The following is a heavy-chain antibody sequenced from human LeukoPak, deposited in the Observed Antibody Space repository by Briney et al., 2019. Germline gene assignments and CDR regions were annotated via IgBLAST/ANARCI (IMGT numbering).Heavy chain of an antibody. CDR2: IIPIFGTA. CDR3: ARAIGLLPNLFDA. Sequence: ASVTVSCKASGGTFSSYAISWVRQAPGQGLEWMGGIIPIFGTANYAQKFQGRVTITADKSTSTAYMELSSLRSEDTAVYYCARAIGLLPNLFDAWGQGTLVTVSS. J-gene: IGHJ5*02. D-gene: IGHD2-15*01. CDR1: GGTFSSYA. V-gene: IGHV1-69*06.